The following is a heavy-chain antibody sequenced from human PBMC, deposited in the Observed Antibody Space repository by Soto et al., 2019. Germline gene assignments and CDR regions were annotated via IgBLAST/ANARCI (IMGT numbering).Heavy chain of an antibody. J-gene: IGHJ6*02. CDR3: ARSPDSSGYYPRWYYYGMDV. CDR2: IYHSGST. D-gene: IGHD3-22*01. V-gene: IGHV4-4*02. Sequence: SETLFLTCAVSGGSISSSNWWSWVRQPPGKGLEWIGEIYHSGSTNYNPSLKSRVTISVDKSKNQFSLKLSSVTAADTAVYYCARSPDSSGYYPRWYYYGMDVWCQGTTVT. CDR1: GGSISSSNW.